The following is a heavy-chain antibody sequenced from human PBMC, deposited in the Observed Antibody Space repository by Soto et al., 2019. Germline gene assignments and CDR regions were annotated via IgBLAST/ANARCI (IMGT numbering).Heavy chain of an antibody. D-gene: IGHD2-21*02. CDR2: VNPSGGHT. CDR3: ARGGHVVVVTAALDY. V-gene: IGHV1-46*01. J-gene: IGHJ4*02. CDR1: GDTFTDYY. Sequence: QVQLMQSGAEVKKPGASVKVSCKASGDTFTDYYIHWVRQAPGQGLEWMGTVNPSGGHTTYAQHFLGRVTMTSDTSTSTLYMELTSVTSEDTAVYYCARGGHVVVVTAALDYWGQGTLVTVSS.